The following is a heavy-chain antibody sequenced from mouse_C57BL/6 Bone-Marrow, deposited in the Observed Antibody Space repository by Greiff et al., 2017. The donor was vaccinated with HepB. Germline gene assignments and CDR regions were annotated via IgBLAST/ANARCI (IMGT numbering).Heavy chain of an antibody. CDR1: GYTFTDYY. J-gene: IGHJ1*03. CDR2: IYPGSGNT. V-gene: IGHV1-76*01. Sequence: VQLQQSGAELVRPGASVKLSCKASGYTFTDYYINWVKQRPGQGLEWIARIYPGSGNTYYNEKFKGKATLTAEKSSSTAYMQLSSLTSEDSAVYFCASSSYTLPYWYFDVWGTGTTVTVSS. D-gene: IGHD1-1*01. CDR3: ASSSYTLPYWYFDV.